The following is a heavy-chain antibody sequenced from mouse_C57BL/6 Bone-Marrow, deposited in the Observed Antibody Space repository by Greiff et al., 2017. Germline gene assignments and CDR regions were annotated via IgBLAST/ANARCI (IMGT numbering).Heavy chain of an antibody. CDR3: AREGYYYGSSYVGAWFAY. J-gene: IGHJ3*01. D-gene: IGHD1-1*01. V-gene: IGHV1-55*01. CDR2: IYPGSGST. CDR1: GYTFTSYW. Sequence: VQLQQPGAELVKPGASVKMSCKASGYTFTSYWITWVKQRPGQGLEWIGDIYPGSGSTNYNEKFKSKATLTVDTSSSTAYMQLSSLTSEDSAVYYCAREGYYYGSSYVGAWFAYWGQGTLVTVSA.